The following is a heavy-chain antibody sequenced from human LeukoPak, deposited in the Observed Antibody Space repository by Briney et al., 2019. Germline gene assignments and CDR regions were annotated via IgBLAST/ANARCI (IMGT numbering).Heavy chain of an antibody. J-gene: IGHJ4*02. CDR3: ARMIGLGEVSPYFDY. Sequence: GESLKISCKVSGYSFTNYWIAWVRQMPGEGLEWMGIIYPHDSDIRYNPPFQGQVTISADKSISTAYLQWSSLKASDTAMYYCARMIGLGEVSPYFDYWGQGTLVTVSS. CDR2: IYPHDSDI. D-gene: IGHD3-16*02. CDR1: GYSFTNYW. V-gene: IGHV5-51*01.